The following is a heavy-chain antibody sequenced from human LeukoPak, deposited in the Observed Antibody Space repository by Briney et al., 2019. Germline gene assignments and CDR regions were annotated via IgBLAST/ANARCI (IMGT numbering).Heavy chain of an antibody. V-gene: IGHV3-23*01. CDR1: GFTFSSYA. CDR3: AKVRSGYLYYFDY. J-gene: IGHJ4*02. D-gene: IGHD3-3*01. CDR2: ISGSGGST. Sequence: GGSLRLSCAASGFTFSSYAMSWVRQAPGKGLEWVSAISGSGGSTYYGDSVKGRFTISRDNSKNTLYLQMNSLRAEDTAVYYCAKVRSGYLYYFDYWGQGTLVTVSS.